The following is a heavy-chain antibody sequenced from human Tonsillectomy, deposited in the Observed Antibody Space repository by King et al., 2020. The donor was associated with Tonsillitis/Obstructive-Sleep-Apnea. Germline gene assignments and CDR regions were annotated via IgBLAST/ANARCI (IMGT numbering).Heavy chain of an antibody. CDR3: AKDFAAVTGDPGS. CDR2: ISGSNGGT. J-gene: IGHJ5*02. Sequence: VQLVESGGGLVQPGGSLRLSCVASGFTFSTYAMIWGRQAPGKWPELVSGISGSNGGTYYADSVKCRFTSSRDNSKNALYLQMNSLRADDSALYYCAKDFAAVTGDPGSWGQGTLVTVSS. CDR1: GFTFSTYA. V-gene: IGHV3-23*04. D-gene: IGHD6-19*01.